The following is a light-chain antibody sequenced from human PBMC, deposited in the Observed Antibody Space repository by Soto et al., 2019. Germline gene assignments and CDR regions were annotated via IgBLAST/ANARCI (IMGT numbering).Light chain of an antibody. CDR3: SSHTTSNTLV. CDR1: SSDFGYYNS. CDR2: DGS. Sequence: QSALTQPASVSGSPGQSITLSCTGTSSDFGYYNSVSWYQQHPGKVPKLMLYDGSTRPSGVSNRFSGSKSGNTASLTISGLKAEDEADYYCSSHTTSNTLVFGTGTKVTVL. V-gene: IGLV2-14*03. J-gene: IGLJ1*01.